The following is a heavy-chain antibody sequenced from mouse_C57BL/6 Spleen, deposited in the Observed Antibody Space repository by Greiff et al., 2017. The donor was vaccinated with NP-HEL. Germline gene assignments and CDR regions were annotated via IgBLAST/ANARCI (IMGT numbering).Heavy chain of an antibody. D-gene: IGHD2-2*01. Sequence: EVQRVESGPELVKPGASVKISCKASGYSFTGYYMNWVKQSPEKSLELIGEINPSTGGTTYNQKFKAKATLTVDKSSSTAYMQLKSLTSEDSAVYYCARGLVYWGQGTTLTVSS. CDR2: INPSTGGT. J-gene: IGHJ2*01. CDR3: ARGLVY. CDR1: GYSFTGYY. V-gene: IGHV1-42*01.